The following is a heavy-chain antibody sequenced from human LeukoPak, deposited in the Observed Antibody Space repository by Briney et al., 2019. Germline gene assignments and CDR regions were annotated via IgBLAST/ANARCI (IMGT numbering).Heavy chain of an antibody. Sequence: GGSLRLSCAASGFTFSRYAMSWVRQAPGKGLEWLSDISDTGGNTYYTDSVKGLFTISRDNSRNTLYLQMNSLRVEDTAFYYCATLVFDSSGYSYFDYWGQGTLVTVSS. CDR2: ISDTGGNT. V-gene: IGHV3-23*01. CDR1: GFTFSRYA. D-gene: IGHD3-22*01. J-gene: IGHJ4*02. CDR3: ATLVFDSSGYSYFDY.